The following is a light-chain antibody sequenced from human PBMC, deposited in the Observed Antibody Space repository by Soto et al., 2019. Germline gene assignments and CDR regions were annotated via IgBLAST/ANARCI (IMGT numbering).Light chain of an antibody. CDR3: QVWDSSSDHHAV. V-gene: IGLV3-21*04. J-gene: IGLJ7*01. CDR1: NIGSKS. Sequence: SYELTQPPSVSVAPGKTARITSGGNNIGSKSVQWYQQKPGQAPVLVIYYDSDRPSGIPERFSGSNSGNTATLTISRVEAGDEADYYCQVWDSSSDHHAVFGGGTQLTVL. CDR2: YDS.